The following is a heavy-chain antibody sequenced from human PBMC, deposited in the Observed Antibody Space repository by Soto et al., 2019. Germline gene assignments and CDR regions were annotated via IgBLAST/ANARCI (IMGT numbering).Heavy chain of an antibody. Sequence: QLQLQESGPGLMKPSETLSLTCTVSGGSISRNSYYWGWIRQPPGKGLEWIGSIYYSGSTYYNPSLKSRVTISVDTSKNQFSLKLSSVTAADTAVYYCATLWFGESPYWGQGTLVTVSS. J-gene: IGHJ4*02. V-gene: IGHV4-39*01. CDR2: IYYSGST. D-gene: IGHD3-10*01. CDR3: ATLWFGESPY. CDR1: GGSISRNSYY.